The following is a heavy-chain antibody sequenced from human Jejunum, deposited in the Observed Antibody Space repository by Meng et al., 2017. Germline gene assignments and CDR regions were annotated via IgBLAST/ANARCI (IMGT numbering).Heavy chain of an antibody. CDR3: ARGDFWTGYQSYIYYFVMDV. J-gene: IGHJ6*02. CDR2: IVPGFGSP. V-gene: IGHV1-69*13. D-gene: IGHD3/OR15-3a*01. CDR1: GGSISNYG. Sequence: SVKVSCKASGGSISNYGVSWVRLAPGQGLEWMGGIVPGFGSPNYAQKFQGRVTITADESIATAYMELSSLKSEDTAEYYCARGDFWTGYQSYIYYFVMDVWGQGTMVTVSS.